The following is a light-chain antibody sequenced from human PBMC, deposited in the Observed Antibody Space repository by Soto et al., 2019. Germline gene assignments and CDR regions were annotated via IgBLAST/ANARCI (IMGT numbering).Light chain of an antibody. V-gene: IGKV3-20*01. J-gene: IGKJ1*01. CDR3: QQYRT. CDR1: QSVSSSS. CDR2: EAS. Sequence: XVLTHSPGTLXLSPGERATLSCRASQSVSSSSLAWYQQNPGQAPRLLIYEASSRATGIPDRFSGSGSGTDFTLTISRLEPEDFAVYYCQQYRTFGQGTKVDIK.